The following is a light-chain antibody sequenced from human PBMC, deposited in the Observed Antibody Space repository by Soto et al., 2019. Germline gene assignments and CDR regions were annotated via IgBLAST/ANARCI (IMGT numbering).Light chain of an antibody. CDR3: CSYAGSYAHG. V-gene: IGLV2-11*01. J-gene: IGLJ1*01. CDR1: SGDVGGYNY. CDR2: DVS. Sequence: QSSLTHPLSVSWSPGQSVTISFTGTSGDVGGYNYVSWYQQHPGKAPKLMIYDVSKRPSGVPDRFSGSKSGNTASLTISGLQAEDEADYYCCSYAGSYAHGFGTGTKVTVL.